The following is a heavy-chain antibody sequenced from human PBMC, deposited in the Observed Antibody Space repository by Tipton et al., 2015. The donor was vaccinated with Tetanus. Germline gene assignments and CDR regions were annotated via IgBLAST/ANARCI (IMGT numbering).Heavy chain of an antibody. Sequence: TLSLTCDVSGGPVSSSNWWSWVRQAPGKGLEWIGEIYYSGTTNYNPSLKSRVTISTDKSKSQVSLRLNSVTAADTAVYFCARTPDYYYGMAVWGQGTTVTVSS. CDR3: ARTPDYYYGMAV. J-gene: IGHJ6*02. CDR1: GGPVSSSNW. V-gene: IGHV4-4*01. CDR2: IYYSGTT.